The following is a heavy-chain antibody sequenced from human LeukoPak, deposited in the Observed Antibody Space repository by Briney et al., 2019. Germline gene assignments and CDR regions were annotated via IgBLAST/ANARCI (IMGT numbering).Heavy chain of an antibody. V-gene: IGHV4-34*01. CDR2: INHSGST. CDR3: ARHGLGYGMDV. D-gene: IGHD3-10*01. CDR1: GGSFSGYY. J-gene: IGHJ6*02. Sequence: SETLSLTCAVYGGSFSGYYWSWIRQPPGEGLEWIGEINHSGSTNYNPSLKSRVTISVDTSKNQFSLKLSSVTAADTAVYYCARHGLGYGMDVWGQGTTVTVSS.